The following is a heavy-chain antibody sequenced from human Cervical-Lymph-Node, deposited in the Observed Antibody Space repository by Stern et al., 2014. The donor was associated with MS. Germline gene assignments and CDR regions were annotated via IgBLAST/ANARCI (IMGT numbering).Heavy chain of an antibody. V-gene: IGHV1-2*02. CDR2: NSPKNGDT. Sequence: VQLVQSGAEVKKPGASVQVSCKPSGFTFTNYYIHWLRQAPGQRPEWMGRNSPKNGDTNYAPKFQGRVTMTRDTSVDLVSLEVTGLRFDDTAVYYCAENMDIWGQGTTVTVSS. CDR1: GFTFTNYY. J-gene: IGHJ6*02. CDR3: AENMDI.